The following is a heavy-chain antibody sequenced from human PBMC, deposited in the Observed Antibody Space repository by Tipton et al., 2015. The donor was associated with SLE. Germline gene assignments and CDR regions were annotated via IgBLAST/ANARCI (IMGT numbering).Heavy chain of an antibody. D-gene: IGHD2-2*03. J-gene: IGHJ6*02. CDR1: GYTFTGYY. CDR3: ARAMDIVVVPAAHSGMDV. Sequence: QSGAEVKKPGASVKVSCKASGYTFTGYYMHWVRQAPGQGLEWMGRINPNSGGTNYAQKFQGRVTMTRDTSISTAYMELSSLRSEDTAVYYCARAMDIVVVPAAHSGMDVWGQGTTVTVSS. CDR2: INPNSGGT. V-gene: IGHV1-2*06.